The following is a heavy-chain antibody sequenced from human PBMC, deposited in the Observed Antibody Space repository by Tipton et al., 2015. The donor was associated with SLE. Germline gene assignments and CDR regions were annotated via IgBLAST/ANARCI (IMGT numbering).Heavy chain of an antibody. V-gene: IGHV4-61*02. CDR2: IYTSGST. CDR1: GYSISSGFY. D-gene: IGHD6-19*01. Sequence: TLSLTCSVSGYSISSGFYWAWIRQPAGKGLEWIGRIYTSGSTNYNPSLKSRVTISVDTSKNQFSLKLSSVTAADTAVYYCARDGAAAGAWWFDPWGQGTLVTVSS. J-gene: IGHJ5*02. CDR3: ARDGAAAGAWWFDP.